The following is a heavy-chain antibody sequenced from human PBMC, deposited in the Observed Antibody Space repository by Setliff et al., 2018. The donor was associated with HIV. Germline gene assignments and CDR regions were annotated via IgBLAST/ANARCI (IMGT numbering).Heavy chain of an antibody. D-gene: IGHD2-2*01. Sequence: SETLSLTCAVSGGSISSNNWWNWVRQAPGKGLEWIGEVIHTGSTDYNPSLKSRVTISVDTSKNQFSLKLSSVTAADTAVYYCARHRDPPGTSWIFYYYYMDLWGGGTTVTVSS. J-gene: IGHJ6*03. V-gene: IGHV4-4*02. CDR1: GGSISSNNW. CDR2: VIHTGST. CDR3: ARHRDPPGTSWIFYYYYMDL.